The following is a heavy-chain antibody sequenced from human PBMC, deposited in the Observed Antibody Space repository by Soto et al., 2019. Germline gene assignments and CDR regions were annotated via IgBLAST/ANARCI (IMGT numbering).Heavy chain of an antibody. CDR1: GGYISNDY. Sequence: SETLSLTCTVSGGYISNDYCSWIRQPPGKELEWIGYIYNSGSTNYNPSLKSRVTISVDTSKNQFSLRLSSVTSADTAVYYCARGIAGAASGRAFDIWGQGTMVTV. CDR2: IYNSGST. V-gene: IGHV4-59*01. CDR3: ARGIAGAASGRAFDI. J-gene: IGHJ3*02. D-gene: IGHD1-26*01.